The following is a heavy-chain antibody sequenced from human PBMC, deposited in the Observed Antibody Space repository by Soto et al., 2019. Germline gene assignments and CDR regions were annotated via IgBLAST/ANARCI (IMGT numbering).Heavy chain of an antibody. D-gene: IGHD4-17*01. CDR3: TRMNGAYDLNWFDP. CDR1: GFTMGDYA. CDR2: IRSKAYGGTT. J-gene: IGHJ5*02. V-gene: IGHV3-49*04. Sequence: GGSLRLSCTASGFTMGDYAMRWVRQAQGKGLEWVGFIRSKAYGGTTEYAASVKGRFTISRDDSKSIAYLQMNSLKTEDTAVYYCTRMNGAYDLNWFDPWGQGTLVTVSS.